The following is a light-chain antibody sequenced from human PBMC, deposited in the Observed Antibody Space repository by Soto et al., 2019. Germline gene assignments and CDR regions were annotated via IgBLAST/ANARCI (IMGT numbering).Light chain of an antibody. Sequence: DIQLTQSPSFLSASVGDRVTITCRASQGISSYLAWYQQKPEKAPKLLIYAASTLQSGVPSRFSGSGSGTEFTLTISSLQPEDFATYYCQQLNIYPLTFGGGTKVEIK. V-gene: IGKV1-9*01. CDR2: AAS. CDR1: QGISSY. CDR3: QQLNIYPLT. J-gene: IGKJ4*01.